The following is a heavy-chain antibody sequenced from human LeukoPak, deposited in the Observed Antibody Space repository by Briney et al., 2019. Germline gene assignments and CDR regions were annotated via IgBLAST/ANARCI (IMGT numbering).Heavy chain of an antibody. CDR2: IIPIFGTA. D-gene: IGHD1-26*01. J-gene: IGHJ4*02. Sequence: SVKVSCKASGGTFSSNAISWLRQAPGQGLEWMGRIIPIFGTANYAQKFQGRVTITTDESTSTAYMELSSLRSEDTAVYYCARDRKSGSYQPFDYWGQGTLVTVSS. CDR1: GGTFSSNA. V-gene: IGHV1-69*05. CDR3: ARDRKSGSYQPFDY.